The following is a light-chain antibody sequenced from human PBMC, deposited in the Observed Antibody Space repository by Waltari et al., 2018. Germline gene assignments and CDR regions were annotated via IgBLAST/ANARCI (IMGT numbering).Light chain of an antibody. CDR1: QSVSSN. V-gene: IGKV3-15*01. Sequence: EIVMTQSPATLSVSPGERATLPCRASQSVSSNLAWYQQKPGQAPRLLIYGASTRATGIPARFSGSGSGTEFILTISSLQSEDFAVYYCQQYNNWPLTFGGGTKVEIK. J-gene: IGKJ4*01. CDR2: GAS. CDR3: QQYNNWPLT.